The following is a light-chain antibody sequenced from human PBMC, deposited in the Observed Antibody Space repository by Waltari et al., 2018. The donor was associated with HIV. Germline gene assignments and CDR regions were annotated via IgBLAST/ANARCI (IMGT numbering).Light chain of an antibody. CDR3: CSYAGSSTPYV. CDR2: EVS. J-gene: IGLJ1*01. CDR1: SSDVGSSNL. Sequence: QSALTQPASVSGSPGHSITISCTGTSSDVGSSNLVSWSQQHPGKAPKLIIYEVSKRPSGVSNRFSASKSGNTASLTISGLQADDEADYYCCSYAGSSTPYVFGTGTKVTVL. V-gene: IGLV2-23*02.